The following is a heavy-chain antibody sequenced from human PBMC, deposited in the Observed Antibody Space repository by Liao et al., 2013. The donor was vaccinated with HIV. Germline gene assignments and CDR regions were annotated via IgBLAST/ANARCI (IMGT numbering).Heavy chain of an antibody. J-gene: IGHJ4*02. Sequence: QVQLQESGPGLVKPSETLSLTCTVSGGSISSYYWSWIRQPPGKGLEWIGYIYYSGSTYYNPSLKSRVTISVDTSKNQFSLKLSSVTAADTAVYYCARSRWGSYYVIHFDYWGQGTLVTVSS. CDR1: GGSISSYY. CDR3: ARSRWGSYYVIHFDY. D-gene: IGHD1-26*01. CDR2: IYYSGST. V-gene: IGHV4-59*08.